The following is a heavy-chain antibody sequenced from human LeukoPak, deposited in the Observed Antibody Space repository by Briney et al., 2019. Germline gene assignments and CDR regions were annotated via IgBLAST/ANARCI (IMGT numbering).Heavy chain of an antibody. V-gene: IGHV1-18*04. J-gene: IGHJ4*02. CDR3: ARDRGYYGSGSSPALYDY. CDR1: GYTFTSYG. Sequence: ASVKVSCKASGYTFTSYGISWVRQAPGQGLEWMGWINAYNGNTNYAQKLQGRVTMTTDTSTSTAYMELRSLRSDDTAVYYCARDRGYYGSGSSPALYDYWGQGTLVTVSS. CDR2: INAYNGNT. D-gene: IGHD3-10*01.